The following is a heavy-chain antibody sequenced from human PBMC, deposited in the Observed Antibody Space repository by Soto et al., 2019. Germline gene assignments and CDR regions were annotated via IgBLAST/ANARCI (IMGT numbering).Heavy chain of an antibody. CDR1: GGSIGSSSDY. Sequence: SETLSLTCTVSGGSIGSSSDYCGWIRQPPGKGLEWIGRIYYSGSTYYNPSLKSRVTISVDTSKNQFSLKLRSLRSDDTAVYYCAREKQQYNYYYYGMDVWGQGTTVTVSS. D-gene: IGHD6-13*01. CDR3: AREKQQYNYYYYGMDV. CDR2: IYYSGST. J-gene: IGHJ6*02. V-gene: IGHV4-39*07.